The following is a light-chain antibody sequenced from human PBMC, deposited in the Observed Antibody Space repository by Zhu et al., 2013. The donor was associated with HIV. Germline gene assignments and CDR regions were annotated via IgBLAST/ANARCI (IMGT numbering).Light chain of an antibody. J-gene: IGLJ2*01. V-gene: IGLV7-46*01. Sequence: QAVVTQEPSLTVSPGGTVTLTCASSTGAVTSGHYPYWFQQRPGQAPRTLIYDTSNKHSWTPARFSGSLLGGKAALTLSGAQPEDEADYYCFLSYSGTVVFGGGTKLTVL. CDR3: FLSYSGTVV. CDR1: TGAVTSGHY. CDR2: DTS.